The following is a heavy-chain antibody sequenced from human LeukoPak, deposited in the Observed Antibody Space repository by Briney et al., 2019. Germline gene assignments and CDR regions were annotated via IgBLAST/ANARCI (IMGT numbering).Heavy chain of an antibody. J-gene: IGHJ4*02. CDR3: AREGIVVVPADGEGYFDY. D-gene: IGHD2-2*01. CDR1: GGTFSSYA. V-gene: IGHV1-69*04. Sequence: SVKVSCKASGGTFSSYAIGWVRQAPGQGLEWMGRIIPILGIANYAQKFQGRVTITADKSTSTAYMELSSLRSEDTAVYYCAREGIVVVPADGEGYFDYWGQGTLVTVSS. CDR2: IIPILGIA.